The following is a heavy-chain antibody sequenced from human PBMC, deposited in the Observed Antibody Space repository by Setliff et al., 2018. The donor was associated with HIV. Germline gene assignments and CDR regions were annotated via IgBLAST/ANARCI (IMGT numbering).Heavy chain of an antibody. CDR3: ARGESTTWDLAEYFQH. CDR1: GVSVSSGGYY. D-gene: IGHD2-2*01. V-gene: IGHV4-31*11. CDR2: VYYTGTS. Sequence: SETLSLTCAVSGVSVSSGGYYWSWIRQHPGKGLEWIWYVYYTGTSYFNPSLKSRITISVDTSKNHFSLKLGFVTAADTAVYYCARGESTTWDLAEYFQHWGHGTLVTVSS. J-gene: IGHJ1*01.